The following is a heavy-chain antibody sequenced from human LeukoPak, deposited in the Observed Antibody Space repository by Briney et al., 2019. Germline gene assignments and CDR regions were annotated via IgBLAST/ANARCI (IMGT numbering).Heavy chain of an antibody. CDR3: ARSPYYYYYMNV. J-gene: IGHJ6*03. V-gene: IGHV3-21*01. Sequence: GGSLRLSCAASGFTFSSYAMNWVRQAPGKGLEWVSSISSSSSYIYYADSLKGRFTISRDNAKNSLYLQMNSLRAEDTAVYYCARSPYYYYYMNVWGRGTTVTISS. CDR2: ISSSSSYI. CDR1: GFTFSSYA.